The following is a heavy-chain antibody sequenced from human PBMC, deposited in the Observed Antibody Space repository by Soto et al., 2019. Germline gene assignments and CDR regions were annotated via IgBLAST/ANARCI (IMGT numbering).Heavy chain of an antibody. Sequence: SXXLSXXCTXYGGSISGYYWSWIRXXXXXXXXWIGEINHSGSTNYNPSLKSRVTISVDTSKNQFSLKLSSVTAADTAVYYCALVLTHNYSSGWATRDASDYWGQGTL. D-gene: IGHD6-19*01. CDR1: GGSISGYY. J-gene: IGHJ4*02. V-gene: IGHV4-34*01. CDR3: ALVLTHNYSSGWATRDASDY. CDR2: INHSGST.